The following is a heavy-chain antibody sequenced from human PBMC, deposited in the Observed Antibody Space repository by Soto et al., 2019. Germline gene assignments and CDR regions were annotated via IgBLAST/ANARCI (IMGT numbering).Heavy chain of an antibody. V-gene: IGHV1-69*13. Sequence: GASVKVSCKASGGTFSRYTITWVRQAPGQGLEWMGGITPMFGTPNYAQKFQGRVTITADESMSTAYMELSSLRSEDTAMYYCARDGTLYDSSAYYYLYWGQGTLVTVSS. CDR1: GGTFSRYT. D-gene: IGHD3-22*01. J-gene: IGHJ4*02. CDR3: ARDGTLYDSSAYYYLY. CDR2: ITPMFGTP.